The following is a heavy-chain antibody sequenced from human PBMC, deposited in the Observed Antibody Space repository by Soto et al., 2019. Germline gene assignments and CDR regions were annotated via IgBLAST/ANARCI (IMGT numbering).Heavy chain of an antibody. J-gene: IGHJ5*02. CDR2: IGGSNGKT. CDR1: GFTFSSYA. Sequence: EVQLLESGGGLVQPGGSLRLSCDASGFTFSSYAMNWVRQAPGKGLEWVSLIGGSNGKTSYADSVKGRFTISRDNSKNTLFLQMSNLRAEDTAVYFCAKSLTPATDELDLWGHGTLVTVTS. V-gene: IGHV3-23*01. D-gene: IGHD4-17*01. CDR3: AKSLTPATDELDL.